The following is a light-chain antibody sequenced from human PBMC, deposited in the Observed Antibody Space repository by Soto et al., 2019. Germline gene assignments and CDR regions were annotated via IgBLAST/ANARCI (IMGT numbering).Light chain of an antibody. CDR1: QKISSW. V-gene: IGKV1-5*03. J-gene: IGKJ1*01. CDR3: QQYNSYWT. Sequence: DIQMTQSPSTLSASVGDRVTITCRASQKISSWLSWYQQEPGKPPKLLIYKASSLESGVPSRFSGSGYGTEFTLTISSLQPDDFATYYCQQYNSYWTFGQGTKVDIK. CDR2: KAS.